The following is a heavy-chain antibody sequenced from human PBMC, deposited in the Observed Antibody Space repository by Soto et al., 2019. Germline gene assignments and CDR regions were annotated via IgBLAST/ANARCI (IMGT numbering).Heavy chain of an antibody. D-gene: IGHD2-2*02. Sequence: GESLNIRCKGSGYSFTSDYIGSLRQMQGKDLEWMGIIYPGYSDTRYSPSFQGQVTISADKSISTAYLQWSSLKASDTAMYYCARHQRQPLPAAIGDYYYYYGMDVWGQGTTVTVSS. CDR3: ARHQRQPLPAAIGDYYYYYGMDV. CDR2: IYPGYSDT. CDR1: GYSFTSDY. J-gene: IGHJ6*02. V-gene: IGHV5-51*01.